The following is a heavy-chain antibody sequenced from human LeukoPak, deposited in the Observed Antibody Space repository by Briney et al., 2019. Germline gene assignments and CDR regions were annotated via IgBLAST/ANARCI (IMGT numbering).Heavy chain of an antibody. Sequence: ASVKVSCKASGYTFTSYYMHWVRQAPGQGLEWMGIINPSGGSTSYAQKFQGRVTMTRDTSTSTVYMELSSLRSEDTAVYYCARDNKSGYSSGWTFDYWGQGTLVIVSS. CDR2: INPSGGST. CDR3: ARDNKSGYSSGWTFDY. D-gene: IGHD6-19*01. J-gene: IGHJ4*02. CDR1: GYTFTSYY. V-gene: IGHV1-46*01.